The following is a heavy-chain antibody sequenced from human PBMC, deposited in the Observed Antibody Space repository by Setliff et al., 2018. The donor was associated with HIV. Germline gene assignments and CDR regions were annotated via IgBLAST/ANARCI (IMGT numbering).Heavy chain of an antibody. CDR1: GGSISTSNW. Sequence: SETLSLTCTVSGGSISTSNWWGWIRQPPGKGLEWIGSIYYSGSTYYNPSLKSRVTISVDTSKNQFSLKLSSVTAADTAVYYCAGQIAVAGLLDYWGQGTLVTVS. CDR2: IYYSGST. D-gene: IGHD6-19*01. CDR3: AGQIAVAGLLDY. J-gene: IGHJ4*02. V-gene: IGHV4-39*01.